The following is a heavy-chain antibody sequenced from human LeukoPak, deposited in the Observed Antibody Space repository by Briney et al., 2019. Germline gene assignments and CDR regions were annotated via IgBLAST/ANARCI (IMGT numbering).Heavy chain of an antibody. CDR1: GGTFSSYT. D-gene: IGHD3-22*01. Sequence: SVKVSCKASGGTFSSYTINWVRQAPGQGLEWMGGIIPIFGTANYAQKFQGRVTITADESTSTAYMELSSLGSEDTAVYYCARDLRNYDSSGEFDPWGQGTLVTVSS. V-gene: IGHV1-69*01. CDR2: IIPIFGTA. CDR3: ARDLRNYDSSGEFDP. J-gene: IGHJ5*02.